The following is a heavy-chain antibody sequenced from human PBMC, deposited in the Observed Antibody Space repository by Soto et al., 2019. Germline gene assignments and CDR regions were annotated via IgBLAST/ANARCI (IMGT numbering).Heavy chain of an antibody. CDR3: ARDDYGGEAFDY. J-gene: IGHJ4*02. D-gene: IGHD4-17*01. Sequence: TLSLTCPFAGCSISSGGYYWSWIRQHPGKGLEWIGYIYYSGSTYYNPSLKSRVTISVDTSKNQFSLKLSSVTAADTAVYYCARDDYGGEAFDYWGQGTLVTVSS. CDR1: GCSISSGGYY. CDR2: IYYSGST. V-gene: IGHV4-31*03.